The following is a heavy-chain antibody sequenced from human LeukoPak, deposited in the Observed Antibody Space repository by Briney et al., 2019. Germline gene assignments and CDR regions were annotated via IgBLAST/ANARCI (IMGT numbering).Heavy chain of an antibody. Sequence: GESLKISCKASGSSFTSNWIGWVRQMPGKGLEWMAIISPVASDSRYSPSFQGQVTISADKSISTAYIQWSSLRASDTAMYYCARRSPHCSGTSCYDDYWGQGTLVTVSS. CDR1: GSSFTSNW. D-gene: IGHD2-2*01. V-gene: IGHV5-51*01. CDR3: ARRSPHCSGTSCYDDY. CDR2: ISPVASDS. J-gene: IGHJ4*02.